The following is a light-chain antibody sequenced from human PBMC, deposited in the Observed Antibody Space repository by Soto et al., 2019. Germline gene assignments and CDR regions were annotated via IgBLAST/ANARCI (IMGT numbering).Light chain of an antibody. Sequence: EIVMTHSPATLSVSPGERATLSCRASQSVITNLAWYHQKPSQAPRLLIYGASTRAAISPARFSGSESGTEFTLTISRVEPEGFAVYYCQRCGNWRTITFCRRTRLKIK. CDR2: GAS. J-gene: IGKJ5*01. CDR3: QRCGNWRTIT. V-gene: IGKV3-15*01. CDR1: QSVITN.